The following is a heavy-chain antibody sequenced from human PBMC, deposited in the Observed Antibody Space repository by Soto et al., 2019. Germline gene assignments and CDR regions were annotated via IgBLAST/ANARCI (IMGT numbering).Heavy chain of an antibody. Sequence: PGGSLRLSCAASGFTFSSYAMSWVRQAPGKGLEWVSAISGSGGSTYYADSVKGRFTISRDNSKNALYLQMNSLRAEDTAVYYCAKDTQRGYSYGYFGYWGQGTMVIFYS. V-gene: IGHV3-23*01. D-gene: IGHD5-18*01. CDR1: GFTFSSYA. CDR2: ISGSGGST. CDR3: AKDTQRGYSYGYFGY. J-gene: IGHJ4*02.